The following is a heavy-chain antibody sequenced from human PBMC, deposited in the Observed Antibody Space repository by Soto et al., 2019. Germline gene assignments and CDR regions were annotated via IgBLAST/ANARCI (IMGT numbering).Heavy chain of an antibody. Sequence: QVHLVQSGAEVKKPGSSVKVSCKTSGGSFNNYTVSWVRQAPGQGLEWMGGIIPNFDTPNNAQKLQDRVTLIANESTSTVYMQLRRLRSNDTAVYYCAVAMVREILIFESSGMHVWGQGTTVIVSS. CDR3: AVAMVREILIFESSGMHV. V-gene: IGHV1-69*01. CDR2: IIPNFDTP. D-gene: IGHD3-10*01. J-gene: IGHJ6*02. CDR1: GGSFNNYT.